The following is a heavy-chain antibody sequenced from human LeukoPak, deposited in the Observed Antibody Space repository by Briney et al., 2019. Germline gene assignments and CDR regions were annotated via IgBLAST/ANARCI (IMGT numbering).Heavy chain of an antibody. CDR1: GFTFSSYA. D-gene: IGHD6-13*01. J-gene: IGHJ4*02. V-gene: IGHV3-30-3*01. Sequence: GRSLRLSCAAPGFTFSSYAMNWVRQAPGKGLEWVAVISYDESNKYYADSVKGRFTISRDNSKNTLFVQMNSLRAEDTAMYYCATELRIATAGFDYFEHWGQGTLVTVSS. CDR3: ATELRIATAGFDYFEH. CDR2: ISYDESNK.